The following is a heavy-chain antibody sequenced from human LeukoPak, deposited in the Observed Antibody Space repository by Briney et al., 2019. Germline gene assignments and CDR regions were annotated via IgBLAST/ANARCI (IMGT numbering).Heavy chain of an antibody. CDR2: IRYDGSNK. D-gene: IGHD6-6*01. J-gene: IGHJ4*02. V-gene: IGHV3-30*02. CDR1: GFTFSSYG. CDR3: AKAQYSSSYYFDY. Sequence: GGSLRLSCAASGFTFSSYGMHWVRQAPGKGLEWVAFIRYDGSNKYYADSVKGRFTISRDNSKNTLYLQMNSLRAEDTAVYYCAKAQYSSSYYFDYWGQGTLITVSS.